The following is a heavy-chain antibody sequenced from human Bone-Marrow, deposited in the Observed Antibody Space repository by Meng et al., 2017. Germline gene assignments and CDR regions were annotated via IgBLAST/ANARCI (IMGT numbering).Heavy chain of an antibody. Sequence: ASVKVSCKASGYTLTGYYMHWVRQAPGQGLEWMGRINPNSGGTNYAQKFQGRVTMTRDTSISTAYMELSRLRSDDTAVYYCARDERRSAGTSIWGQGTLVTVSS. V-gene: IGHV1-2*06. D-gene: IGHD1-1*01. CDR1: GYTLTGYY. CDR3: ARDERRSAGTSI. J-gene: IGHJ4*02. CDR2: INPNSGGT.